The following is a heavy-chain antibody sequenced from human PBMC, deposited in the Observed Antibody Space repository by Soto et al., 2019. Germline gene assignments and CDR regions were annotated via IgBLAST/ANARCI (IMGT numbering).Heavy chain of an antibody. J-gene: IGHJ4*02. Sequence: GGSLRLSCVASGFTFSSYAMSWVRQAPGKGLEWVSAISGSGGSTYYADSVKGRFTISRDNSKNTLYLQMNSLRAEDTAVYYCAKAEGDYPYFDYWGQGTLVTVSS. V-gene: IGHV3-23*01. CDR2: ISGSGGST. CDR1: GFTFSSYA. CDR3: AKAEGDYPYFDY. D-gene: IGHD4-17*01.